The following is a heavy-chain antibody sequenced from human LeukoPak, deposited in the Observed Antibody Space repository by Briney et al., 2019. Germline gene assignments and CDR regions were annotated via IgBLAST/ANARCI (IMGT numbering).Heavy chain of an antibody. V-gene: IGHV4-39*07. Sequence: PSETLSLTCTVSGGSISNVNYYWGWIRQPPGKGLEWIGEINHSGSTNYNPSLKSRVTISVDTSKNQFSLKLSSVTAADTAVYYCARGHKYQLLGDFDYWGQGTLVTVSS. J-gene: IGHJ4*02. CDR2: INHSGST. CDR3: ARGHKYQLLGDFDY. D-gene: IGHD2-2*01. CDR1: GGSISNVNYY.